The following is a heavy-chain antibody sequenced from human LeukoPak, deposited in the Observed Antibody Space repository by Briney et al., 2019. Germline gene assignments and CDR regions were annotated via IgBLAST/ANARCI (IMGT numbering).Heavy chain of an antibody. CDR2: ISDSGRT. CDR3: AREGQYSSSWYIDY. J-gene: IGHJ4*02. D-gene: IGHD6-13*01. V-gene: IGHV4-59*01. Sequence: SETLSLTCIVSGGSISNYFWTWIRQPPGKGLEWIGYISDSGRTSYNPSLQSRVTILVDTSKNLFSLKLNSVTAADTSVYFCAREGQYSSSWYIDYWGQGTLVTVSS. CDR1: GGSISNYF.